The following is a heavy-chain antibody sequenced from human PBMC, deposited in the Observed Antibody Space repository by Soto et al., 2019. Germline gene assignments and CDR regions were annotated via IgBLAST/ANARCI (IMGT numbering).Heavy chain of an antibody. Sequence: QVQLQESGPGLVKPSETLFLTCTVSGVSISSYYWSWIRQSPGKGLEWLGYIYSGGSTSYNPSLRRRVTILVDMSKNQFSLRLTSVTASDTAVYYCARVDIGVYAFNIWGQGTAVTVSS. CDR1: GVSISSYY. D-gene: IGHD3-9*01. V-gene: IGHV4-4*09. J-gene: IGHJ3*02. CDR3: ARVDIGVYAFNI. CDR2: IYSGGST.